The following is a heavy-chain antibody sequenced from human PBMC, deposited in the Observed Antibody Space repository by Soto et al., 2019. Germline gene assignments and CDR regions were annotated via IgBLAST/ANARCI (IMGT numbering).Heavy chain of an antibody. J-gene: IGHJ6*02. D-gene: IGHD3-3*01. CDR2: INHSGST. CDR1: GGSFSGYY. Sequence: SETLSLTCAVYGGSFSGYYWSWIRQPPGKGLEWIGEINHSGSTNYNPSLKSRVTISVDTSKNQFSLKLSSVTAADTAVYYCARDQIFGVVRTYYYYGMDVWGQGTTVTVSS. CDR3: ARDQIFGVVRTYYYYGMDV. V-gene: IGHV4-34*01.